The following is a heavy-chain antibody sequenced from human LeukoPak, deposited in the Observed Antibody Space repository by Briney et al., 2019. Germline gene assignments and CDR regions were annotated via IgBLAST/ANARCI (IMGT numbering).Heavy chain of an antibody. J-gene: IGHJ3*02. Sequence: SGGSLRLSCAASGFTFSSYAMHWVRQAPGKGLEWVAVISYDGSNKYYADSVKGRFTISRDNSKNTLYLQVNSLRAEDTAVYYCARDPYGDPFWDAFDIWGQGTMVTVSS. D-gene: IGHD4-17*01. CDR3: ARDPYGDPFWDAFDI. CDR2: ISYDGSNK. CDR1: GFTFSSYA. V-gene: IGHV3-30*04.